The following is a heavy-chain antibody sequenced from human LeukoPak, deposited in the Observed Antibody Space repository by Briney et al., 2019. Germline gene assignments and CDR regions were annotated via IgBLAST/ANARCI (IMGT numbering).Heavy chain of an antibody. V-gene: IGHV1-3*04. Sequence: GASVKVSCKASGYTFTYHAMHWVRQAPGQRLEWMGWINTGNGNTKYSQKFQGRVTITRDTSASTAYMELSSLRSEDTAEYYCAREFWSVQGSSGPFQHWGQGTLVTVSS. J-gene: IGHJ1*01. D-gene: IGHD6-13*01. CDR1: GYTFTYHA. CDR3: AREFWSVQGSSGPFQH. CDR2: INTGNGNT.